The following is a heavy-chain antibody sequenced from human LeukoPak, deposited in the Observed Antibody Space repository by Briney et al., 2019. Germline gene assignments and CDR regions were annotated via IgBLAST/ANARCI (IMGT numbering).Heavy chain of an antibody. CDR1: EFPFSSHW. J-gene: IGHJ4*02. V-gene: IGHV3-74*01. CDR3: ARGIASSRSVAIDL. D-gene: IGHD6-13*01. Sequence: GGSLRLSCAASEFPFSSHWMYWARRAPGKGLVWVARLSGDGSTTRHADSVKGRFTISRDNAKSTLYLQMDSLRVEDTALYYCARGIASSRSVAIDLWGRGTLVVVSS. CDR2: LSGDGSTT.